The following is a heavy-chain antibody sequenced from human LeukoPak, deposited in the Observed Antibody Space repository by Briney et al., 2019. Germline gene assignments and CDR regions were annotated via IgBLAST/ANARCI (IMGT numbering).Heavy chain of an antibody. CDR2: VNVLGNT. D-gene: IGHD2/OR15-2a*01. CDR1: GGSISSTNW. V-gene: IGHV4/OR15-8*02. CDR3: AREGGPFRPLDY. J-gene: IGHJ4*02. Sequence: TSETLSPTCGVSGGSISSTNWWTWVRQPPGKGLEWIGEVNVLGNTNYNPSLESRVTISIDKSENHVSLKLTSVTAADTAVYYCAREGGPFRPLDYSGQGTLVTVSS.